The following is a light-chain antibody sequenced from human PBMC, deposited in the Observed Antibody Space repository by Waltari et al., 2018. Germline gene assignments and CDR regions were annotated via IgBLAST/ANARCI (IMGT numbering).Light chain of an antibody. CDR1: STDVGGYNF. CDR3: SSYTRHETGI. Sequence: QSALTQPASVSGSPGQSITISCTGTSTDVGGYNFFSWYQQHPGKVPNLIIYEVNNRPSGVSNRFSGSKAGNTASLTISGLQAEDEADYYCSSYTRHETGIFGGGTKLTVL. V-gene: IGLV2-14*01. J-gene: IGLJ2*01. CDR2: EVN.